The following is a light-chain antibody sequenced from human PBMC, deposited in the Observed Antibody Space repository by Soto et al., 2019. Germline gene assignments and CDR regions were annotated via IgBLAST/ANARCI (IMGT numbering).Light chain of an antibody. Sequence: DIQLTQSPSSLSASVGDRVTITCRASQRIHNYMNCYQHKPGKAPNLLFFRSSTLQSGVPARFSGSGSWTDFTPTISSLQPEDFATYSCQQSYSIPLTFGGGTKV. CDR2: RSS. CDR1: QRIHNY. CDR3: QQSYSIPLT. J-gene: IGKJ4*01. V-gene: IGKV1-39*01.